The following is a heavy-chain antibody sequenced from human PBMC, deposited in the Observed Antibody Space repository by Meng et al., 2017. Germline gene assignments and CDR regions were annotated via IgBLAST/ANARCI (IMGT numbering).Heavy chain of an antibody. CDR2: ISSSSSYI. Sequence: GESLKISCAASGFTFSSYSMNWVRQAPGKGLEWVSSISSSSSYIYYADSVKGRFTISRDNAKNSLYLQMNSLRAEDAAVYYCARARLRGFGELQNNYYGMDVWGQGTTVTVSS. V-gene: IGHV3-21*01. CDR1: GFTFSSYS. CDR3: ARARLRGFGELQNNYYGMDV. D-gene: IGHD3-10*01. J-gene: IGHJ6*02.